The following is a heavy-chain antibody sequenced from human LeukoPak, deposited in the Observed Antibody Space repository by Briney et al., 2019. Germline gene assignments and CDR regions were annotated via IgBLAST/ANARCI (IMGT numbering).Heavy chain of an antibody. CDR1: GYTFTSYD. D-gene: IGHD6-13*01. J-gene: IGHJ4*02. Sequence: ASVRVSCKASGYTFTSYDINWVRQATGQGLEWMGWMNPNSGNTGYVQKFQGRVTMTRNTSISTAYMELSSLRSEDTAVYYCARGLSAAAGIDYFDYWGQGTLVTVSS. V-gene: IGHV1-8*01. CDR3: ARGLSAAAGIDYFDY. CDR2: MNPNSGNT.